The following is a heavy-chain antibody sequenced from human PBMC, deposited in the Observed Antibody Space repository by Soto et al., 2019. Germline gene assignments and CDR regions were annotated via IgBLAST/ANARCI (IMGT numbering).Heavy chain of an antibody. D-gene: IGHD5-18*01. CDR1: GYTFTSYY. CDR2: INPSGGST. CDR3: ARDVSYGFLCVTLDY. V-gene: IGHV1-46*01. Sequence: QVQLVQSGAEVKKPGASVKVSCKASGYTFTSYYMHWVRQAPGQGLEWMGIINPSGGSTSYAQKFQGRVTMTRDTSTSTVYMELSSLRSEDTAVYYCARDVSYGFLCVTLDYWGQGTLVTVSS. J-gene: IGHJ4*02.